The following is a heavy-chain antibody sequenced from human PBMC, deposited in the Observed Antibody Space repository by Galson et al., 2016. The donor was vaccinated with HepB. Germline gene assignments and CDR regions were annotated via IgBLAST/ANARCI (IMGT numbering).Heavy chain of an antibody. CDR3: ATGGQRYFEH. D-gene: IGHD6-25*01. J-gene: IGHJ1*01. CDR2: ISSRGKTT. V-gene: IGHV3-11*01. CDR1: GFSFSDYY. Sequence: SLRLSCAASGFSFSDYYMSWIRQAPGMGLEWVSCISSRGKTTYYADAVKARFTTSSDNAKNSLHLQLNSLSADDTAVYYCATGGQRYFEHWGQGTLVSVSS.